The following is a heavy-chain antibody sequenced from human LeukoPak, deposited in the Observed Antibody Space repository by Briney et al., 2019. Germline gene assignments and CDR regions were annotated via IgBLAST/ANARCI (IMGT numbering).Heavy chain of an antibody. D-gene: IGHD6-13*01. CDR3: AKGGGIAAAGTDY. V-gene: IGHV3-48*01. CDR2: ISSSSSTI. J-gene: IGHJ4*02. Sequence: PGGSLRLSCAASGFTFSSYSMNWVRQAPGKGLEWVSYISSSSSTIYYADSVKGRFTISRDNSKNTLYLQMNSLRAEDTAVYYCAKGGGIAAAGTDYWGQGTLVTVSS. CDR1: GFTFSSYS.